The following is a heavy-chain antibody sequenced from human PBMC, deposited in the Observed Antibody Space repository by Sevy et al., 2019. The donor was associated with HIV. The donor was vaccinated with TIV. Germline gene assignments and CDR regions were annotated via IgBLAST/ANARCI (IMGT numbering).Heavy chain of an antibody. CDR1: GFTFNAYD. CDR3: AKDLYYDILTGDATDAFDM. CDR2: ISYDGGKK. Sequence: GGSLRLSCAVSGFTFNAYDMHWVRQAPGKGLEYMALISYDGGKKYYADSVKGRFTIPRDNSENTLYLQMNNLRAEDTAVYYCAKDLYYDILTGDATDAFDMWGQGTMVTVSS. D-gene: IGHD3-9*01. V-gene: IGHV3-30*18. J-gene: IGHJ3*02.